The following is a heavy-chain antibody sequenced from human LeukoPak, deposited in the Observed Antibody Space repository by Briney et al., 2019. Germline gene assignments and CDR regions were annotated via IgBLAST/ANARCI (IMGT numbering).Heavy chain of an antibody. D-gene: IGHD3-9*01. Sequence: GGSLRLSCAASGFSFSVYVMSWVRQAPGKGLEWVSGIDNSGTSTYYADSVKGRFTVSRDNSKNTLYLQMNSLRAEDTAVYYCAKEAPRTDYYNAAFDIWGQGTMVTVSS. CDR1: GFSFSVYV. V-gene: IGHV3-23*05. J-gene: IGHJ3*02. CDR3: AKEAPRTDYYNAAFDI. CDR2: IDNSGTST.